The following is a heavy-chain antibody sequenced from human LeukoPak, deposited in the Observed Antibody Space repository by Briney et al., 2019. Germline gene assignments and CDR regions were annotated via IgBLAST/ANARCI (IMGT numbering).Heavy chain of an antibody. Sequence: GGSLRLSCAASGFTFSIYAMSWVRQAPGEGLEWVSGISGSGDSTYYADSVKGRFTISRDNSKNTLYLQMNSLRAEDTAVYYCAKGGVGALDYWGQGTLVTVSS. CDR2: ISGSGDST. CDR1: GFTFSIYA. J-gene: IGHJ4*02. CDR3: AKGGVGALDY. V-gene: IGHV3-23*01. D-gene: IGHD1-26*01.